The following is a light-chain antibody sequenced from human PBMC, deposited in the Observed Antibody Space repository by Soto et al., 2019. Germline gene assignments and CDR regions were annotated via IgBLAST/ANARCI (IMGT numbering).Light chain of an antibody. CDR2: HNN. CDR3: AAWDDTLNGQV. Sequence: QSVLTQPPSVSEAPRQRVTISCSGSNSNIGNNAVNWYQQLPGKAPKVLIDHNNVVLSGVSDRFSGSKSGTSASLAISGLQFEDEADYYCAAWDDTLNGQVFGGGTKLTVL. V-gene: IGLV1-36*01. CDR1: NSNIGNNA. J-gene: IGLJ3*02.